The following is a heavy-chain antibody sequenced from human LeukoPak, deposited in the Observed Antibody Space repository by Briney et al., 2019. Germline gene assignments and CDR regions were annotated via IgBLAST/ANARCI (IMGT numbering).Heavy chain of an antibody. V-gene: IGHV4-39*01. D-gene: IGHD6-13*01. Sequence: PSGTLSLTCTVSGDSISSSSYYWGSIRQPPGKGLEWIGTIFYSGSTYYNPSLKSRVTMSVDTSKNQFSLTLSSVTAADTAVYYCARSDKAAAGPFDYWGQGTLVTVSS. CDR1: GDSISSSSYY. J-gene: IGHJ4*02. CDR3: ARSDKAAAGPFDY. CDR2: IFYSGST.